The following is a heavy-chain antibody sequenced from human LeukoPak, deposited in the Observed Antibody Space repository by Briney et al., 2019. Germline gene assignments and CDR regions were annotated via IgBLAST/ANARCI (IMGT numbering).Heavy chain of an antibody. Sequence: GGSLRLSCAASGFTFSNYAVDWLRQAPGKGLEWVSTISGNGGSTYYADSVKGRFTISRDTSKNTLYLRMNSVRAEDTAFYYCAKNTGQSCVYGYVYDYWGQGTLVTVSS. CDR3: AKNTGQSCVYGYVYDY. V-gene: IGHV3-23*01. J-gene: IGHJ4*02. CDR1: GFTFSNYA. D-gene: IGHD2-15*01. CDR2: ISGNGGST.